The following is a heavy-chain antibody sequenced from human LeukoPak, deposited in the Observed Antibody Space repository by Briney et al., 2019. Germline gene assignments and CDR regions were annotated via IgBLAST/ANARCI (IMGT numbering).Heavy chain of an antibody. CDR3: AREEHGSGRPFDY. D-gene: IGHD3-10*01. Sequence: GGSLRLSCAASGFTFSSYAMSWVRQAPGKGLEWVSAISGSGGSTYYADSVKGRFTISRDNAKSSLYLQMNSLRAEDTAVYYCAREEHGSGRPFDYWGQGTLVTVSS. CDR1: GFTFSSYA. J-gene: IGHJ4*02. V-gene: IGHV3-23*01. CDR2: ISGSGGST.